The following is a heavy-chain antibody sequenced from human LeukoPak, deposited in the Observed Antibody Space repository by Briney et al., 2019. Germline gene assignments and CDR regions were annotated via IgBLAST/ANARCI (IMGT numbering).Heavy chain of an antibody. D-gene: IGHD6-6*01. V-gene: IGHV4-31*03. CDR2: IYYSGST. CDR1: GGSISSGGYY. J-gene: IGHJ4*02. Sequence: PSETLPLTCTVSGGSISSGGYYWSWIRQHPGKGLEWIGYIYYSGSTYYNPSLKSRVTISVDTSKNQFSLKLSSVTAADTAVYYCARASSFRIAALDYWGQGTLVTVSS. CDR3: ARASSFRIAALDY.